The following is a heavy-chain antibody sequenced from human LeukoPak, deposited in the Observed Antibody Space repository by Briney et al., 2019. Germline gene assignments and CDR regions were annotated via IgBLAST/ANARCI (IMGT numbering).Heavy chain of an antibody. J-gene: IGHJ4*02. CDR2: IYVSGST. V-gene: IGHV4-59*01. D-gene: IGHD3-22*01. CDR3: ARVSYDGSGYYDY. CDR1: GGSTSSDY. Sequence: SETLSLTCTVSGGSTSSDYWSWIREPPGTGLGWGGDIYVSGSTNYNPSLQSRVTISIDTSKYQFSLKLSPVTAADTAVYYCARVSYDGSGYYDYWGQGTLVTVSS.